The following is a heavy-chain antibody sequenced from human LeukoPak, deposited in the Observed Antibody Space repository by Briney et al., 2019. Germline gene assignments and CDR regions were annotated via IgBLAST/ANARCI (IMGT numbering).Heavy chain of an antibody. CDR2: ISGSGGST. CDR3: AKDYSPVVVVPAALRGLDP. Sequence: GGSLRLSCAASRFTFSSYAMSWVRQAPGKGLEWVSAISGSGGSTYYADSVKGRFTISRDNSKNTLYLQMNSLRAEDTAVYYCAKDYSPVVVVPAALRGLDPWGQGTLVTVSS. J-gene: IGHJ5*02. CDR1: RFTFSSYA. V-gene: IGHV3-23*01. D-gene: IGHD2-2*01.